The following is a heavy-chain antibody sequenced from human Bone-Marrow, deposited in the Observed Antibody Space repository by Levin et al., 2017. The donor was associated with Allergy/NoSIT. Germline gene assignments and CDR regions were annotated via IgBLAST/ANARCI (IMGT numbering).Heavy chain of an antibody. Sequence: LRLSCTVSGGSISSGGYYWSWIRQHPGKGLEWIGYIYYSGSTYYNPSLKSRVIISVDTSKNQFSLKLSSVTAADTAVYYCAREGSSSFDPWGQGTLVTVSS. CDR1: GGSISSGGYY. CDR2: IYYSGST. V-gene: IGHV4-31*03. J-gene: IGHJ5*02. CDR3: AREGSSSFDP. D-gene: IGHD6-6*01.